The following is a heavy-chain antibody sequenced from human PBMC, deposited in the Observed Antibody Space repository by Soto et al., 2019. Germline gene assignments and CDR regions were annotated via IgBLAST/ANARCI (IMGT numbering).Heavy chain of an antibody. CDR2: ISAYNGNT. Sequence: ASVKVSCKASGYTFTSYGISWVRQAPGQGLEWMGWISAYNGNTNYAQKLQGRVTMTTDTSTSTAYMELRSLRSDDTAVYYCARLGFNDFWSGYSGYYYYYMDVWGKGTTVTVSS. V-gene: IGHV1-18*01. D-gene: IGHD3-3*01. CDR1: GYTFTSYG. CDR3: ARLGFNDFWSGYSGYYYYYMDV. J-gene: IGHJ6*03.